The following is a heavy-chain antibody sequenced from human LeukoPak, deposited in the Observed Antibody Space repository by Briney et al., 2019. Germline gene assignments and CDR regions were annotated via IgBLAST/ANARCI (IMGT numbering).Heavy chain of an antibody. V-gene: IGHV1-2*02. CDR2: INPNSGGT. J-gene: IGHJ4*02. CDR3: ATAVLYYDFWSGYYTGRGPLDY. Sequence: ASVKVSCKASGYTFTGYYMHWVRQAPGQGLEWMGWINPNSGGTNYAQKFQGRVTMTRDTSISTAYMELSRLRSDDTAVYYCATAVLYYDFWSGYYTGRGPLDYWGQGTLVTVSS. D-gene: IGHD3-3*01. CDR1: GYTFTGYY.